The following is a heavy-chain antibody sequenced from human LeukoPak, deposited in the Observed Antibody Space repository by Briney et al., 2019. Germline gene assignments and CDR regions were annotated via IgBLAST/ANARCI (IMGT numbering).Heavy chain of an antibody. D-gene: IGHD3-9*01. CDR1: GYTFTSYY. J-gene: IGHJ6*03. CDR3: ARDRYYDILTGYYEGFYMDV. CDR2: INPTGGST. V-gene: IGHV1-46*01. Sequence: ASVKVSCKASGYTFTSYYMHWVRQAPGQGLEWMGLINPTGGSTGYAQKFQGRVTMTTDTSTSTAYMELRSLRSDDTAVYYCARDRYYDILTGYYEGFYMDVWGKGTTVTISS.